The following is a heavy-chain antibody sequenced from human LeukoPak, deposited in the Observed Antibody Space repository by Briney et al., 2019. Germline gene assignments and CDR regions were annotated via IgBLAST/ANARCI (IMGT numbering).Heavy chain of an antibody. CDR2: IYYSGST. CDR1: GGSISSYY. J-gene: IGHJ5*02. D-gene: IGHD6-13*01. V-gene: IGHV4-59*12. CDR3: AREYRSSWYLNWFDP. Sequence: SETLSLTCTVSGGSISSYYWSWIRQPPGKGLEWIGYIYYSGSTNYNPSLKSRVTISVDTSKNQFSLKLSSVTAADTAVYYCAREYRSSWYLNWFDPWGQGTLVTVSS.